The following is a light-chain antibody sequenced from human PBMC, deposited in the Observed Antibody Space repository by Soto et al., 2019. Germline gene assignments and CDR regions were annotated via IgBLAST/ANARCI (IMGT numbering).Light chain of an antibody. Sequence: SYELTQPPSVSVAPGETARISCGGNNVGSRSVHWYQQKPGQAPFLVIYYDSDRPSGIPERFSGSNSGNTATLIISRIEAGEEADYYCRVGEATGDQVVCGGGTKLTVL. J-gene: IGLJ2*01. CDR3: RVGEATGDQVV. V-gene: IGLV3-21*01. CDR2: YDS. CDR1: NVGSRS.